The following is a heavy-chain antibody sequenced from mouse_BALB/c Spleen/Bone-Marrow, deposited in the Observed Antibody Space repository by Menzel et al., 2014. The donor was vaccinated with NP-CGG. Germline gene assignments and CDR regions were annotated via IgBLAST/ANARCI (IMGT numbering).Heavy chain of an antibody. V-gene: IGHV7-1*02. D-gene: IGHD2-10*02. J-gene: IGHJ3*01. CDR3: ARDVGYGNYFVY. CDR1: GFTFSDFY. CDR2: SRNKAIYYTT. Sequence: EVMLVESGGGLVQPGDSLRLSCATSGFTFSDFYMEWVRQPPGKRLEWIAASRNKAIYYTTEYSASVKGRFIVSRDTSQSVLYLQMNALRAEDTAIYYCARDVGYGNYFVYWGQGTLVTVSA.